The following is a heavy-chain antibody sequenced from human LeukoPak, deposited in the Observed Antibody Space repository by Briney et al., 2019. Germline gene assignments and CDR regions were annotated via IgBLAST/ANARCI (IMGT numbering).Heavy chain of an antibody. J-gene: IGHJ6*02. CDR1: GFTFGDYA. CDR2: ISYDGSNK. CDR3: ARELREGSSGWFYYYYGMDV. D-gene: IGHD6-19*01. Sequence: PGGSLRLSCTASGFTFGDYAMSWVRQAPGKGLEWVAVISYDGSNKYYADSVKGRFTISRDNSKNTLYLQMNSLRAEDTAVYYCARELREGSSGWFYYYYGMDVWGQGTTVTVSS. V-gene: IGHV3-30-3*01.